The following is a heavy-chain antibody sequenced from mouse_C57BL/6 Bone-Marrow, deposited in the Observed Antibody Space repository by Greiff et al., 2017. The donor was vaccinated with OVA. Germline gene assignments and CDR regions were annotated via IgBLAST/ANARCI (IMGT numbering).Heavy chain of an antibody. CDR2: IHPNSGST. Sequence: QVQLQQPGAELVKPGASVKLSCKASGYTFTSYWMHWVKQRPGQGLEWIGMIHPNSGSTNYNEKFKSKATLTVDKSSSTAYMQLSSLTSEDSAVYYCAPDDYDGDYYAMDYWGQGTSVTVSS. V-gene: IGHV1-64*01. CDR3: APDDYDGDYYAMDY. CDR1: GYTFTSYW. D-gene: IGHD2-4*01. J-gene: IGHJ4*01.